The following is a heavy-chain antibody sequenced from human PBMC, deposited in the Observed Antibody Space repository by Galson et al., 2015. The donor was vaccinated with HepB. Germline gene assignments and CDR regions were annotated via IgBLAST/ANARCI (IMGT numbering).Heavy chain of an antibody. V-gene: IGHV1-8*01. J-gene: IGHJ5*02. CDR1: GYTFTSYG. Sequence: SVKVSCKASGYTFTSYGINWVRQATGQGLEWMGWMNPNSGNTGYAQKFQGRVTMTRNTSISTAYMELSSLRSEDTAVYYCARGQSYDFWSGYYHNWFDPWGQGTLVTVSS. CDR3: ARGQSYDFWSGYYHNWFDP. D-gene: IGHD3-3*01. CDR2: MNPNSGNT.